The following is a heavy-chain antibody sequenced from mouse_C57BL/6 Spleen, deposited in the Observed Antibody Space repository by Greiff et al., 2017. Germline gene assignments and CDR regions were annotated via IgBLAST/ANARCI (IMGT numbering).Heavy chain of an antibody. Sequence: RVESGASVKISCKASGYAFSSYWMNWVKQRPGKGLEWIGQIYPGDGDTNYNGKFKGKATLTADKSSSTAYMQLSSLTSEDSAVYFCARKGTYYFDYWGQGTTLTVSS. V-gene: IGHV1-80*01. CDR1: GYAFSSYW. CDR3: ARKGTYYFDY. CDR2: IYPGDGDT. J-gene: IGHJ2*01. D-gene: IGHD3-3*01.